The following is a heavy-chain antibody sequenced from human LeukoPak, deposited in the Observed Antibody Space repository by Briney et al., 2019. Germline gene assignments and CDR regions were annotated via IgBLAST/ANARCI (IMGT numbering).Heavy chain of an antibody. CDR1: GDSVSSNSVT. J-gene: IGHJ5*02. CDR2: TYYRSTWYN. Sequence: SQTLSLTCAISGDSVSSNSVTWNWIRQSPSRGLEWLGRTYYRSTWYNDYSVSVRGRITVNPDTSKNQFSLHLNSVTPEDTAVYYCARRLTQYDCFDPWGQGILVTVSS. CDR3: ARRLTQYDCFDP. D-gene: IGHD2-2*01. V-gene: IGHV6-1*01.